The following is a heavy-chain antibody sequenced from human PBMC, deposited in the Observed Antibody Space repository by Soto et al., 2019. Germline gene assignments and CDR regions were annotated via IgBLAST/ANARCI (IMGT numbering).Heavy chain of an antibody. CDR3: ANVGGVLRFLEWLSKYGMDV. Sequence: PGGSLRLSCAASGFTFSSYAMSWVRQAPGKGLEWVSAISGSGGSTYYADSVKGRFTISRDNSKNTLYLQMNSLRAEDTAVYYCANVGGVLRFLEWLSKYGMDVWGHGTTVTVSS. CDR1: GFTFSSYA. CDR2: ISGSGGST. V-gene: IGHV3-23*01. D-gene: IGHD3-3*01. J-gene: IGHJ6*02.